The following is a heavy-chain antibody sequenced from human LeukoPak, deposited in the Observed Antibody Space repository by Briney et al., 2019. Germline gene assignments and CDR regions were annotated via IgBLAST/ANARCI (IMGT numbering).Heavy chain of an antibody. CDR3: ARVPSIAAAGGDY. Sequence: ASVKVSCKASGYIFSKYAVSWVRQAPGQGLEWMAWISTYNGDTNYAQKFQGRVTMTTDTSTSTAYMELSSLRSEDTAVYYCARVPSIAAAGGDYWGQGTLVTVSS. J-gene: IGHJ4*02. D-gene: IGHD6-13*01. V-gene: IGHV1-18*01. CDR2: ISTYNGDT. CDR1: GYIFSKYA.